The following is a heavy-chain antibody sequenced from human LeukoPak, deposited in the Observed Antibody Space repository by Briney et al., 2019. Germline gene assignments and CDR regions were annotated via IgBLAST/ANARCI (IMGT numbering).Heavy chain of an antibody. CDR1: GFTFSSYG. V-gene: IGHV3-30*02. CDR2: IRYDGSNK. Sequence: GGSLRLSCAASGFTFSSYGMHWVRQAPGKGLEWVAFIRYDGSNKYYADSVKGRFTISRDNAKNSLYLQMNSLRAEDTAVYYCARVRTWFGELSYFDYWGQGTLVTVSS. J-gene: IGHJ4*02. D-gene: IGHD3-10*01. CDR3: ARVRTWFGELSYFDY.